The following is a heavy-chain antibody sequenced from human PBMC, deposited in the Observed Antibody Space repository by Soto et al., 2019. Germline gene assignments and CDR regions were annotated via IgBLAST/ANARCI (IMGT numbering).Heavy chain of an antibody. CDR1: GGSTSSDYY. J-gene: IGHJ4*02. CDR2: IYYSGST. Sequence: PSETLSLTCTVSGGSTSSDYYWSWIRQPPGKGLEWIGYIYYSGSTYYNPSLKSRVTISVDTSKNQFSLKLSSVTAADTAVYYCARVTAVAGALFDYWGQGTLVTVSS. V-gene: IGHV4-30-4*01. CDR3: ARVTAVAGALFDY. D-gene: IGHD6-19*01.